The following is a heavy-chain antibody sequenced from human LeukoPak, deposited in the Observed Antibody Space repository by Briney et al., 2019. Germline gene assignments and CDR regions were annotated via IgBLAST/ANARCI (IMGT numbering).Heavy chain of an antibody. CDR1: GFTFSSYA. Sequence: GGSLRLSCAASGFTFSSYAMHWVRQAPGKGLEWVAVISYDGSNKYYADPVKGRFTISRDNSKNTLYLQMNSLRAEDTAVYYCARDGRAITMIVVVRPLDYWGQGTLVTVSS. CDR2: ISYDGSNK. D-gene: IGHD3-22*01. V-gene: IGHV3-30-3*01. CDR3: ARDGRAITMIVVVRPLDY. J-gene: IGHJ4*02.